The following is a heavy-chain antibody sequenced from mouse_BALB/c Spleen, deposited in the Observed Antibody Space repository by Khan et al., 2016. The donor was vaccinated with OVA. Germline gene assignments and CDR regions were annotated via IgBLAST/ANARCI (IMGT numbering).Heavy chain of an antibody. J-gene: IGHJ3*01. CDR2: INYGGNN. V-gene: IGHV3-6*02. Sequence: EVQLVESGPGLVKPSQSLSLTCSVTGYSITSGYYWNWIRQFPGNTLEWMGYINYGGNNNYNPSLKNRISITRDTSKNQFFLRLNSVTAEDSATYYCARGGRCFDYWGQGTLVTGSA. CDR3: ARGGRCFDY. CDR1: GYSITSGYY.